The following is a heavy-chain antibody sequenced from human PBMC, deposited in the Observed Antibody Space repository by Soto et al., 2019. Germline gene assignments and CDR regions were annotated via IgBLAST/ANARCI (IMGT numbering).Heavy chain of an antibody. Sequence: GGSLRLSCAASGFTFSSYAMHWVRQAPGKGLEWVAVIYSGGITDYTDSVKGRFIISRDKSKNTLYLQMKSLRVDDTAIYYCARPEWGGAFDIWGQGTMVTVSS. CDR1: GFTFSSYA. D-gene: IGHD1-26*01. J-gene: IGHJ3*02. CDR2: IYSGGIT. V-gene: IGHV3-66*04. CDR3: ARPEWGGAFDI.